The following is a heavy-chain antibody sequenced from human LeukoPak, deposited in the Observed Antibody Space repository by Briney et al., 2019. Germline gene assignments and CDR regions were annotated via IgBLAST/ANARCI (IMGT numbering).Heavy chain of an antibody. CDR2: IGTAGDT. CDR1: GFTFSSYD. D-gene: IGHD6-19*01. J-gene: IGHJ4*02. Sequence: GGPLRLSCAASGFTFSSYDMHWVRHATGKGLEWVSAIGTAGDTYYPGSVKGRFTISRENAKNSLYLQMNSLRAGDTAVYYCARVASSGWGYYFDYWGQGTLVTVSS. CDR3: ARVASSGWGYYFDY. V-gene: IGHV3-13*01.